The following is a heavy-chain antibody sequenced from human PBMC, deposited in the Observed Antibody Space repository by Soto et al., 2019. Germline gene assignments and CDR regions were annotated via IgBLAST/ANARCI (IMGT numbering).Heavy chain of an antibody. D-gene: IGHD1-20*01. J-gene: IGHJ3*02. V-gene: IGHV3-9*01. Sequence: SLRLSCAASGFTFDDYAMHWVRQAPGKGLEWVSGISWNSGSIGYADSVKGRFTISRDNAKNSLYLQMNSLRAEDTALYYCAKVRGITGTPGAFDIWGQGTMVTVSS. CDR3: AKVRGITGTPGAFDI. CDR1: GFTFDDYA. CDR2: ISWNSGSI.